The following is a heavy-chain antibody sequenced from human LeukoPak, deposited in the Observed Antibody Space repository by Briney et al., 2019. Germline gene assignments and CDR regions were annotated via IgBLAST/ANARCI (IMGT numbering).Heavy chain of an antibody. D-gene: IGHD6-13*01. CDR1: GYTFTSYG. V-gene: IGHV1-18*01. Sequence: ASVKVSCKAYGYTFTSYGISWVRQAPGQGLEWMGWISAYSGNTNYAQKLQGRVTMTTDTSTSTAYMELRSLRSDDTAVYYCARDQIAAGLNWFDPWGQGTLVTVSS. CDR3: ARDQIAAGLNWFDP. CDR2: ISAYSGNT. J-gene: IGHJ5*02.